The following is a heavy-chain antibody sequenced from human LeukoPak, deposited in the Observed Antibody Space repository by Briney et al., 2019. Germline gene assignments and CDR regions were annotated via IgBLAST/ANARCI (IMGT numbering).Heavy chain of an antibody. J-gene: IGHJ4*02. CDR1: GYIFTSYY. CDR3: ARFAVHRRIAVAGQFGLDY. Sequence: ASVKVSCKASGYIFTSYYIHWVRQAPGQGLEWMGIINPSGGTTNYAQKFQGRVTMTRDTSTSTVYMELSSLRSDGTAVYYCARFAVHRRIAVAGQFGLDYWGQGTLVTVSS. CDR2: INPSGGTT. D-gene: IGHD6-19*01. V-gene: IGHV1-46*01.